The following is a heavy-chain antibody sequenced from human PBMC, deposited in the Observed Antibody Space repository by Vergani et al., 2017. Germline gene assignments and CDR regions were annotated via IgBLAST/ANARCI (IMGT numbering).Heavy chain of an antibody. CDR2: ISSSSSYI. CDR1: GFTFSSYS. D-gene: IGHD2-15*01. Sequence: EVQLVESGGGLVKPGGSLRLSCAASGFTFSSYSMNWVRQAPGKGLEWVSSISSSSSYIYYADSVKGRFTISRDNAKNSLYLQMNSLRAEDTAVYYCAKPGGGCSGGSCYSGVVYNWFDPWGQGTLVTVSS. J-gene: IGHJ5*02. V-gene: IGHV3-21*04. CDR3: AKPGGGCSGGSCYSGVVYNWFDP.